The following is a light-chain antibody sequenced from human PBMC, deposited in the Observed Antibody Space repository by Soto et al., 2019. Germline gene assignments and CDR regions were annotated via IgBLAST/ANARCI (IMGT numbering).Light chain of an antibody. CDR2: DAS. CDR1: QDISNN. J-gene: IGKJ2*01. CDR3: QQYDDLPRT. Sequence: DIQMTQSPSSLFASVGDRVTITCQASQDISNNLHWYQVKPGKAPKLLIYDASNLETGVPSRFSGSGSGTYFTFTINSLQPEDVATYYCQQYDDLPRTFGQGTKLQIK. V-gene: IGKV1-33*01.